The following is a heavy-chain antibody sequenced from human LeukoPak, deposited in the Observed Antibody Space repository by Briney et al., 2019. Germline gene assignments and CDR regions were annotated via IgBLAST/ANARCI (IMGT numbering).Heavy chain of an antibody. J-gene: IGHJ6*02. CDR1: GFTFSNYA. CDR2: SSGSGGST. Sequence: GGALRVPYPPSGFTFSNYALSGVDPAPRKGREGVEASSGSGGSTYYADSVKGRFTISRDNSKNTLYLQMNSLRAEDTAVYYCAKKSGPMVRGVHPVWGQGTTVTVSS. D-gene: IGHD3-10*01. V-gene: IGHV3-23*01. CDR3: AKKSGPMVRGVHPV.